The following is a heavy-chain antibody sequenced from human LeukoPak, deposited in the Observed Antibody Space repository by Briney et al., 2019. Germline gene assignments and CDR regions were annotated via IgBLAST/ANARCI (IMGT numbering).Heavy chain of an antibody. D-gene: IGHD5-18*01. CDR3: ARAGYSYSYPYYYYYGMGV. V-gene: IGHV4-59*01. CDR1: GGPMSRYY. CDR2: IYYSGST. J-gene: IGHJ6*02. Sequence: SETLSLTCTVSGGPMSRYYWSWIRQPPEKGLEWIGYIYYSGSTNYNPSLKSRVTISVDTSKNQCSLKLSSVTAADTAVYYCARAGYSYSYPYYYYYGMGVWGQGTTVTVSS.